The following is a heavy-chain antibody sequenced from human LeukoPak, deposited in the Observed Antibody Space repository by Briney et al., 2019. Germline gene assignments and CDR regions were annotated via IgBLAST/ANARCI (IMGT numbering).Heavy chain of an antibody. J-gene: IGHJ4*02. CDR1: GGSFSGYY. CDR2: INHSGST. D-gene: IGHD2-15*01. V-gene: IGHV4-34*01. Sequence: SETLSLTCAVYGGSFSGYYWSWIRQPPGKGLEWIGEINHSGSTNFNPSLKSRVTISVDTSKNQFSLKLSSVTAADTAVYYCARGLSAIVYWGQGTLVTVSS. CDR3: ARGLSAIVY.